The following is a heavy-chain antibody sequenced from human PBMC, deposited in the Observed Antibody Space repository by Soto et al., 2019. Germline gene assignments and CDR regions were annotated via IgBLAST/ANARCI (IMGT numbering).Heavy chain of an antibody. CDR2: ISGSGSPI. Sequence: EVQLVESGGDLVQPGGSMRLSCAASGFIFSPYSMNWVRQAPGKGREWVAFISGSGSPIYYADSVKGRFTISRDNARNSLYLQMNSLRDEDTAVYYCARVRGHSYGYADYWGQGTLVTVSS. CDR1: GFIFSPYS. V-gene: IGHV3-48*02. CDR3: ARVRGHSYGYADY. J-gene: IGHJ4*02. D-gene: IGHD5-18*01.